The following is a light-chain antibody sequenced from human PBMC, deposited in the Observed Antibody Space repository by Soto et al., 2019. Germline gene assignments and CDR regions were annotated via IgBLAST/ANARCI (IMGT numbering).Light chain of an antibody. CDR2: AAS. CDR1: QGISSY. CDR3: QQLNSYPIT. J-gene: IGKJ5*01. V-gene: IGKV1-9*01. Sequence: DIQLTQSPSFLSASVGDRVTITCRASQGISSYLAWYQQKPGKAPKLLIYAASTLQSGVPSRFSGSGSGTEFTLTISSLQPEDFATYYCQQLNSYPITFGQGKRLDIK.